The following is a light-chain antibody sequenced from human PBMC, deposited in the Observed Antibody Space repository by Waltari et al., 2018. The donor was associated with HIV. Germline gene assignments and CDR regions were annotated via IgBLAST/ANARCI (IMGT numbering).Light chain of an antibody. CDR2: AAS. V-gene: IGKV1-39*01. CDR1: QTVTNY. J-gene: IGKJ2*01. Sequence: DIQMTQSPSSLSASVGDRVTITCRASQTVTNYLNWYRQKPGKAPNLLIYAASTLQTGVPSRFSGSGSGTDYTLAISSLQPEDFATYYCQQSYSIPYTFGQGTKLEIK. CDR3: QQSYSIPYT.